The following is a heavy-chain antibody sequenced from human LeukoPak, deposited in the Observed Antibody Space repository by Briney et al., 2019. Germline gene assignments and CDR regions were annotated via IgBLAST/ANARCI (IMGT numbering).Heavy chain of an antibody. CDR1: GFSFSNFA. J-gene: IGHJ4*02. V-gene: IGHV3-23*01. D-gene: IGHD4-17*01. CDR3: AKDIDGATVTTFDY. CDR2: IRGGGET. Sequence: GGSLRLSCAASGFSFSNFAMSWVRQAPARGPEWVSSIRGGGETFYADSVKGRFTISRDNSKNTLYLQMNSLRAEDTAVYYCAKDIDGATVTTFDYWGQGTLVTVSS.